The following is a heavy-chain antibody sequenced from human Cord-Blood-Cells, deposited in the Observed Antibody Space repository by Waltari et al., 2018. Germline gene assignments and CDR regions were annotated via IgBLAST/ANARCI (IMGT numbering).Heavy chain of an antibody. J-gene: IGHJ3*02. Sequence: QVQLQQWGAGLLKPSETLSLTCAVYGGSFSGYYWSWIRQPPGKGLEWIGEIHHSGSTNYNPSLKSRVTISVDTSKNQFSLKLSSVTAADTAVYYCARGRDYGEGAFDIWGQGTMVTDSS. V-gene: IGHV4-34*01. CDR2: IHHSGST. CDR3: ARGRDYGEGAFDI. CDR1: GGSFSGYY. D-gene: IGHD4-17*01.